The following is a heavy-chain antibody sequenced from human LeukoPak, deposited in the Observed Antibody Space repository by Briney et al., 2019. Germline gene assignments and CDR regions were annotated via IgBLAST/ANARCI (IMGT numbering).Heavy chain of an antibody. CDR2: ISSSSDYI. CDR3: ARDIAGRELLDY. D-gene: IGHD1-26*01. CDR1: GFTFSTYS. V-gene: IGHV3-21*01. Sequence: GGSLRLXCAASGFTFSTYSMNWVRRAPGKGLEWVSSISSSSDYICYADSVKGRFTVSRDNAKNSLHLQMNSLRAEDTAVYYCARDIAGRELLDYWGQGTLVTVSS. J-gene: IGHJ4*02.